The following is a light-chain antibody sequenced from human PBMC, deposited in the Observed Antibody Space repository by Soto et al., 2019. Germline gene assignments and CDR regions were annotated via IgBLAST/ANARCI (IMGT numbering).Light chain of an antibody. CDR1: NSDVGRYNR. Sequence: QSALTQPPSASGSPGQSVTISCTGTNSDVGRYNRVSWYQHHPDKAPKLMIYEVNKRPSGVPDRFSGSKSGNTASLTVSGLQAEDEGDYYCNSYAGNSWVFGGGTTLTVL. CDR3: NSYAGNSWV. CDR2: EVN. V-gene: IGLV2-8*01. J-gene: IGLJ3*02.